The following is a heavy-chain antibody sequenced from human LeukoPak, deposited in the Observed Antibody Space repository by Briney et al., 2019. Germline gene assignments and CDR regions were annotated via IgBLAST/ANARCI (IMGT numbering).Heavy chain of an antibody. CDR2: IRYDGSNK. CDR1: GFTFRIYG. J-gene: IGHJ4*02. V-gene: IGHV3-30*02. D-gene: IGHD5-24*01. CDR3: AKDLGPGSMATSPGFDY. Sequence: GGSLRLSCAASGFTFRIYGIHWVRQAPGKGLEWVAFIRYDGSNKYYGDSVKGRFTISRDNSKNTLYLQTDSLRAEDTALYYCAKDLGPGSMATSPGFDYWGQGTLVTVSS.